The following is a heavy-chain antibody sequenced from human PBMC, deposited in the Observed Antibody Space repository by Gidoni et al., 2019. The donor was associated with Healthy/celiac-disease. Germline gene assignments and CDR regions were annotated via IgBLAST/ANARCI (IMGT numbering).Heavy chain of an antibody. V-gene: IGHV1-69*01. CDR3: ARAGYCSGGSCPDPVSVVVTAPFDY. CDR1: GGTFSSYA. D-gene: IGHD2-15*01. CDR2: IIPIFGTA. Sequence: QVQLVQSGAEVKKPGSSVKVSCKASGGTFSSYAISWVRQAPGQGLEWMGGIIPIFGTANYAQKCQGRVTITADESTSTAYMELSSLRSEDTAVYYCARAGYCSGGSCPDPVSVVVTAPFDYWGQGTLVTVSS. J-gene: IGHJ4*02.